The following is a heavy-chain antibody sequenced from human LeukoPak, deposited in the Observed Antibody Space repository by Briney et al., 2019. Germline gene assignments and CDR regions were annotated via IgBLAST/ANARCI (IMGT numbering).Heavy chain of an antibody. Sequence: ASVKVSCRASGYTFTSYGISWVRQAPGQGLEWMGWISAYNGNTNYAQKLQGRVTMTTDTSTSTAYMELRSLRSDDTAVYYCARDRGAYCGGDCYSDYWGQGTLVTVSS. J-gene: IGHJ4*02. V-gene: IGHV1-18*01. D-gene: IGHD2-21*02. CDR3: ARDRGAYCGGDCYSDY. CDR2: ISAYNGNT. CDR1: GYTFTSYG.